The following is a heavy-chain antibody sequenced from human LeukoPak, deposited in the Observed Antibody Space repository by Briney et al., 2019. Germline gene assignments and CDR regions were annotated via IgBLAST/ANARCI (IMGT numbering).Heavy chain of an antibody. CDR3: ASCRFSLLRGIIRGNYFDY. CDR2: ISGSGINT. V-gene: IGHV3-23*01. J-gene: IGHJ4*02. CDR1: EFTFSSSG. D-gene: IGHD3-10*01. Sequence: PGGSLRLSCAASEFTFSSSGMSWVRQAPGKGLEWVSGISGSGINTYYADSVRGRFTISRDNSKNTLYLQMNSVRAEDTAVDYCASCRFSLLRGIIRGNYFDYWGQGTLVTVSS.